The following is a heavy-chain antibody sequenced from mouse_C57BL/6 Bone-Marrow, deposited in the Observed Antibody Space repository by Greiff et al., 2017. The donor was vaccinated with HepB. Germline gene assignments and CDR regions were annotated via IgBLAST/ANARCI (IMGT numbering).Heavy chain of an antibody. CDR1: GFNIKDDY. V-gene: IGHV14-4*01. CDR2: IDPENGDT. Sequence: EVQLQESGAELVRPGASVKLSCTASGFNIKDDYMHWVKQRPEQGLEWIGWIDPENGDTEYASKFQGKATITADTSSNTAYLQLSSLTSEDTAVYYCTGAARYFDVWGTGTTVTVSS. J-gene: IGHJ1*03. CDR3: TGAARYFDV.